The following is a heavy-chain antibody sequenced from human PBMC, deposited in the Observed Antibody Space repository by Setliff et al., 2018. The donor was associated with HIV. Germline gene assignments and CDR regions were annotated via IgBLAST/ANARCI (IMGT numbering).Heavy chain of an antibody. J-gene: IGHJ1*01. CDR3: ARGGYSYGFGRHRAYFQY. Sequence: SETLSLTCTVSGGSISSSSYYWGWIRQTPGKGLEWIGSIYWSGLTFYNPSLNSRVTMSVDTSKNQFSLKLSSVTAADTAVFYCARGGYSYGFGRHRAYFQYWGQGTLVTVSS. CDR2: IYWSGLT. CDR1: GGSISSSSYY. V-gene: IGHV4-39*07. D-gene: IGHD5-18*01.